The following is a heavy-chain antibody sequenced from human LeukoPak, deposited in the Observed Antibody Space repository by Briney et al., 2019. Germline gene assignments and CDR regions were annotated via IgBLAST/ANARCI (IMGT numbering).Heavy chain of an antibody. CDR1: GFTFSSYA. CDR2: ISYDGSNK. CDR3: ARDLEEQLYYYYYMDV. V-gene: IGHV3-30*01. D-gene: IGHD3-16*01. J-gene: IGHJ6*03. Sequence: GSLRLSCAASGFTFSSYAMHWVRQAPGKGLEWVAVISYDGSNKYYADSVKGRFTISRDNSKNTLYLQMNSLRAEDTAVYYCARDLEEQLYYYYYMDVWGKGTTVTVSS.